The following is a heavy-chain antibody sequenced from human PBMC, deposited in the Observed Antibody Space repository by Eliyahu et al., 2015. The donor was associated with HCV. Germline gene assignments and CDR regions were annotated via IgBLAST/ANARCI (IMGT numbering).Heavy chain of an antibody. V-gene: IGHV3-23*01. CDR1: GFPFXGXA. D-gene: IGHD1-26*01. CDR3: AKDQSWEELGATIPGAFDI. J-gene: IGHJ3*02. CDR2: ISGSGGST. Sequence: EVQLLESGGGLVQPGGSLXLXCAAXGFPFXGXAMRWVRQAPGKGLEWVSAISGSGGSTYYADSVKGRFTISRDNSKNTLYLQMNSLRAEDTAVYYCAKDQSWEELGATIPGAFDIWGQGTMVTVSS.